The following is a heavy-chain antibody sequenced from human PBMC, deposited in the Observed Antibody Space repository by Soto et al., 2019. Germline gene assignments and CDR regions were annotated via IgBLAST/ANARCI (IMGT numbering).Heavy chain of an antibody. J-gene: IGHJ3*02. Sequence: SVKASCKASGGTFSSYAISWVRQAPGQGLEWMGGIIPIFGTANYAQKFQGRVTITADKSTSPAYMELSSLRSEDTAVYYCARDQGDGYHDYDAFDIWGQGRMVTVSS. CDR2: IIPIFGTA. D-gene: IGHD3-16*01. CDR3: ARDQGDGYHDYDAFDI. CDR1: GGTFSSYA. V-gene: IGHV1-69*06.